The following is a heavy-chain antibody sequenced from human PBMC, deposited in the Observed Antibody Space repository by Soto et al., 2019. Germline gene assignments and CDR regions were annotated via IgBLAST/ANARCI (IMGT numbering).Heavy chain of an antibody. CDR1: GGSVRSSGYY. V-gene: IGHV4-39*01. J-gene: IGHJ4*02. Sequence: SETLSLPCTVSGGSVRSSGYYWAWIRQPPGKGLEWIGSLYSSGKTYRNPSLKSRVTMSDDTSKNQLSLGLSSVTAAGTAVYYRARLILACTEPLDYWCQGSPVTVSS. CDR3: ARLILACTEPLDY. D-gene: IGHD3-3*02. CDR2: LYSSGKT.